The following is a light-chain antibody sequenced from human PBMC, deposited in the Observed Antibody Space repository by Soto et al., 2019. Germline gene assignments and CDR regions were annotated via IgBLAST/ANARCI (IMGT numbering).Light chain of an antibody. Sequence: ESVLTQSPGTLSLSPGESANLCWRANQSGSRSYVAWYQQKPGQAPRLLIYGASSRATGIPDRFSGSGSGTDFTLTISRLEPEDFAVYYCQQYGSSPKAFGQGTKLEIK. J-gene: IGKJ2*01. V-gene: IGKV3-20*01. CDR2: GAS. CDR3: QQYGSSPKA. CDR1: QSGSRSY.